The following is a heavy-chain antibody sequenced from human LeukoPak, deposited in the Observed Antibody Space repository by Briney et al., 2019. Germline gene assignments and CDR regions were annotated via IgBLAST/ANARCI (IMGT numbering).Heavy chain of an antibody. D-gene: IGHD2-2*01. Sequence: ASVKVSCKASGYTFTSYDINWVRQATGQGLEWMGWMNPNSGNTGYAQKFQGRVTMTRNTSISTAYMELSSLRSEDTAVYYCARGVGVYQLLMFWFDPWGQGTLVTVSS. J-gene: IGHJ5*02. CDR2: MNPNSGNT. V-gene: IGHV1-8*01. CDR1: GYTFTSYD. CDR3: ARGVGVYQLLMFWFDP.